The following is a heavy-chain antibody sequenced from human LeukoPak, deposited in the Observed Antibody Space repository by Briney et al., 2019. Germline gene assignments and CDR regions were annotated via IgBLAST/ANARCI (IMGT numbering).Heavy chain of an antibody. CDR2: IYYSGNT. V-gene: IGHV4-59*01. CDR3: ARVRYCSTNRCYDREFDN. J-gene: IGHJ4*02. Sequence: SETLSLTCTVSGGCISNYYWSWIRQPPGKGLEWMGYIYYSGNTNYNPSLKSRVTISVDTSKNQFSLKLNSVTAADTAVYYCARVRYCSTNRCYDREFDNWGQGTLVTVSS. D-gene: IGHD2-2*01. CDR1: GGCISNYY.